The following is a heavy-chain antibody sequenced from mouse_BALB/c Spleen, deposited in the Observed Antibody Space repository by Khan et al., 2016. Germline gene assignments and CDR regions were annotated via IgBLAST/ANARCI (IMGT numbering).Heavy chain of an antibody. CDR1: GFTFSSFG. CDR3: GRGDY. CDR2: ISSGSSTI. V-gene: IGHV5-17*02. Sequence: EVELVESGGGLVQPGGSRKLSCAASGFTFSSFGMHWVRQAPEKGLEWVAFISSGSSTIYYADTVKGRFTISRDNPKNTLFLQMTSLRSEDTAMYYCGRGDYWGQGTTLTVSS. J-gene: IGHJ2*01.